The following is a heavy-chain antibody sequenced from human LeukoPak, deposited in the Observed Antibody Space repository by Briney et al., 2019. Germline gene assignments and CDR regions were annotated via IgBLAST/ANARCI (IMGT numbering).Heavy chain of an antibody. CDR2: IYSGSRT. CDR3: AREGGGGYFDY. V-gene: IGHV3-66*02. CDR1: GFSVSSNY. J-gene: IGHJ4*02. D-gene: IGHD3-16*01. Sequence: GGSLRLSCAASGFSVSSNYMSWVRQAPGKGLEWVSVIYSGSRTYYTDSVEGRFTISRDSSKNTLYLQMNSLRPEDTAVYYCAREGGGGYFDYWAQGTLVTVYS.